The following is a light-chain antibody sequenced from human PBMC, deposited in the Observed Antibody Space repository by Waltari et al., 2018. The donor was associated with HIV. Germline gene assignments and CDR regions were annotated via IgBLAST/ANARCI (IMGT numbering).Light chain of an antibody. CDR1: SGHSSYA. CDR2: LNSDGSH. V-gene: IGLV4-69*01. J-gene: IGLJ2*01. CDR3: QTWATGSVV. Sequence: QLVLTQSPSASLGASVKLTCTLSSGHSSYAIAWHQQQPEKGPRYLMKLNSDGSHTKGDGIPDRFSGSSSGAERYLTISSLQSEDEADYYCQTWATGSVVFGGGTKLTVL.